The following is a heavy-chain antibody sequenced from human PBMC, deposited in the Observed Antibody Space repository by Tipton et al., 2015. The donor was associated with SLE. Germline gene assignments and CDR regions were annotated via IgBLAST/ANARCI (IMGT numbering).Heavy chain of an antibody. J-gene: IGHJ3*02. Sequence: LRLSCAASGFTFNNYAMSWVRQAPGKGLEWIGYIYYSGSTNYNPSLRSRVTISVDTSKNQFSLKLSSLTAADTAVYYCARGGSGAFDIWGQGTVVTVSS. V-gene: IGHV4-59*01. CDR1: GFTFNNYA. D-gene: IGHD1-14*01. CDR3: ARGGSGAFDI. CDR2: IYYSGST.